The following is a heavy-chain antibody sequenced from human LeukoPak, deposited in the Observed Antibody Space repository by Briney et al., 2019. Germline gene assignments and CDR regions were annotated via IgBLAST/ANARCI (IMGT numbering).Heavy chain of an antibody. CDR1: GFTFSSYA. CDR2: ISGSGGST. J-gene: IGHJ4*02. V-gene: IGHV3-23*01. D-gene: IGHD6-13*01. CDR3: AKDVSYGGSSWYYFDY. Sequence: GGSLRLSCAASGFTFSSYAMSWVRQAPGKGLEWVSAISGSGGSTYYADSVKGRFTISRDNSKNTLYLQMNSLRAEDTAVYYCAKDVSYGGSSWYYFDYWGQGTLVTVSS.